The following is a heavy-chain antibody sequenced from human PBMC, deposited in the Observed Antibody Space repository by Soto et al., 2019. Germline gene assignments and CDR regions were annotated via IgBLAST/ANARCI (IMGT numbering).Heavy chain of an antibody. J-gene: IGHJ6*02. CDR3: ARDLQTDYYYYCMDV. CDR1: GGTFSSYT. Sequence: QVQLVQSGAEVKKPGSSVKVSCKSSGGTFSSYTISWVRQAPGQGLEWMGRIIPILGIANYAQKFQGRVTITADKSTSTASMELSSLRSEDTAVYYCARDLQTDYYYYCMDVWGQGTTVTVSS. V-gene: IGHV1-69*08. CDR2: IIPILGIA.